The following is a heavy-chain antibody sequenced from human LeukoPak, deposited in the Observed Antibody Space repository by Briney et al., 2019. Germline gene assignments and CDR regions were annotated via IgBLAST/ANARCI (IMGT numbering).Heavy chain of an antibody. CDR1: GFTFSSYA. V-gene: IGHV3-23*01. CDR2: ISGSGGST. CDR3: AKIYGSGSYYTDY. Sequence: GGSLRLSCAASGFTFSSYAVSWVRQAPGKRVEWVSAISGSGGSTYYADSVKGRFTISRDNSKNTLYLQMNSLRAEDTAVYYCAKIYGSGSYYTDYWGQGTLVTVSS. J-gene: IGHJ4*02. D-gene: IGHD3-10*01.